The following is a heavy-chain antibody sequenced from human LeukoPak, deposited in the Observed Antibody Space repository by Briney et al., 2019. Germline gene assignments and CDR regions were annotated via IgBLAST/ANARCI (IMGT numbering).Heavy chain of an antibody. J-gene: IGHJ3*02. V-gene: IGHV4-39*07. CDR2: IYYSGST. CDR1: GGSISSSSYY. CDR3: AGVRAASSGWYVPGSPRLGDAFDI. D-gene: IGHD6-19*01. Sequence: PSETLSLTCTVSGGSISSSSYYWGWIRQPPGKGLEWIGSIYYSGSTNYNPSLKSRVTISVDTSKNQFSLKLSSVTAADTAVYYCAGVRAASSGWYVPGSPRLGDAFDIWGQGTMVTVSS.